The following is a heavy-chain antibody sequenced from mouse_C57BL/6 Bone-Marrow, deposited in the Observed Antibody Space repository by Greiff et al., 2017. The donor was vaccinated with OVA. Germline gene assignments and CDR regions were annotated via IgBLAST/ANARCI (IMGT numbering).Heavy chain of an antibody. CDR3: ARHDSNYVGTWFAY. D-gene: IGHD2-5*01. V-gene: IGHV5-12*01. J-gene: IGHJ3*01. CDR1: GFTFSDYY. Sequence: EVHLVESGGGLVQPGGSLKLSCAASGFTFSDYYMYWVRQTPEKRLEWVAYISNGGGSPYYPDTVKGRFPISRDNAKNTLYLQMSRLKSEDTAMYYCARHDSNYVGTWFAYWGQGTLVTVSA. CDR2: ISNGGGSP.